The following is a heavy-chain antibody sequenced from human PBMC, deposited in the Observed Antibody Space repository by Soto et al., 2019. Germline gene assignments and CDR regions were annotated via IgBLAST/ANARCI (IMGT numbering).Heavy chain of an antibody. D-gene: IGHD3-16*01. CDR1: GFTFSNYG. CDR2: ISYDGSNK. J-gene: IGHJ4*02. V-gene: IGHV3-30-3*01. CDR3: ARGRDYLGGDFDY. Sequence: QVQLVESGGGVVQPGRSLRLSCTASGFTFSNYGMHWVRQAPGKGLKWVAVISYDGSNKYYADSVKGRFTISRDNSTNTLYLQMNSLRAEDTAVYYWARGRDYLGGDFDYWGQGPLVTVSS.